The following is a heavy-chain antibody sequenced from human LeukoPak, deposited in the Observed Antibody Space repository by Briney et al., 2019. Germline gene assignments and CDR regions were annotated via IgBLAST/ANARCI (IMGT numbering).Heavy chain of an antibody. CDR3: ARVRNDSSGFRINDAFDI. V-gene: IGHV4-39*07. CDR1: GGSISSSSYY. J-gene: IGHJ3*02. Sequence: SETLSLTFTVSGGSISSSSYYWGWIRQPPGKGLEWIGSIYYSGSTYYNPSLKSRVTISVDTSKNQFSLKLSSVTAADTAVYYCARVRNDSSGFRINDAFDIWGQGTMVTVSS. CDR2: IYYSGST. D-gene: IGHD3-22*01.